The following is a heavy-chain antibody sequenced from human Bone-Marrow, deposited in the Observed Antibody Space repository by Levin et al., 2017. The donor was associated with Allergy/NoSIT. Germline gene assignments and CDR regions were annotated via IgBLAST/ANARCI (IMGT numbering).Heavy chain of an antibody. D-gene: IGHD2-2*01. V-gene: IGHV3-74*01. CDR3: VRDGVPAARDY. CDR2: INTDGSIT. Sequence: SCAASGFTFSAYWMHWVRQGPGRGLVWVSRINTDGSITSYADSVRGRLTVSRDNAKNTLYLQMNSLRAEDTAVYYCVRDGVPAARDYWGQGTLVTVSS. J-gene: IGHJ4*02. CDR1: GFTFSAYW.